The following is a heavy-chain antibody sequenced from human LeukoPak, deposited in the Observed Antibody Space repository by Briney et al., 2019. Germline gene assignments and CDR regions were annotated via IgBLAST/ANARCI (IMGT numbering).Heavy chain of an antibody. D-gene: IGHD4-11*01. CDR1: GGSFSGYY. J-gene: IGHJ4*02. CDR2: INHSGST. Sequence: PSETLSLTCAVYGGSFSGYYWSWIRQPPGKGLEWIGEINHSGSTNYNPSLKSQVTISVDTSKNQFSLKVSSVTAADTAVYYCARGVDPDYRGPDYWGQGTLVTVSS. V-gene: IGHV4-34*01. CDR3: ARGVDPDYRGPDY.